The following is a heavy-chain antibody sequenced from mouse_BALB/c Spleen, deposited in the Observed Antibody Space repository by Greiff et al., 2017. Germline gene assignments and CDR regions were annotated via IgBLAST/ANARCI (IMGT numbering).Heavy chain of an antibody. Sequence: VKLQESGAELARPGASVKLSCKASGYTFTDYYINWVKQRTGQGLEWIGEIYPGSGNTYYNEKFKGKATLTADKSSSTAYMQLSSLTSEDSAVYFCARSRLFYGSTYFDYWGQGTTLTVSS. D-gene: IGHD1-1*01. CDR2: IYPGSGNT. CDR1: GYTFTDYY. CDR3: ARSRLFYGSTYFDY. J-gene: IGHJ2*01. V-gene: IGHV1-77*01.